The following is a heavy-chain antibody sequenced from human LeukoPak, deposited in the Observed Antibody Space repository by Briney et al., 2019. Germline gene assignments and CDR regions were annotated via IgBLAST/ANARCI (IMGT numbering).Heavy chain of an antibody. Sequence: SETLSLTCTVSGDSISSTNYYWAWIRQPPGKGLEWIGTVFNSGGTYYNPSLRSRVTISINTSNNQFFLNLTSVTAADTAVYYCARQALRAVMTSTPFDSWGQGTLVTVSS. D-gene: IGHD2-21*02. CDR3: ARQALRAVMTSTPFDS. CDR2: VFNSGGT. CDR1: GDSISSTNYY. V-gene: IGHV4-39*01. J-gene: IGHJ4*02.